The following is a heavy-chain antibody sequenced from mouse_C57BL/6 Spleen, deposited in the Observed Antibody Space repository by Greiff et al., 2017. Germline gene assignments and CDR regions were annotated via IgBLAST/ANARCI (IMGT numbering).Heavy chain of an antibody. J-gene: IGHJ1*03. D-gene: IGHD3-1*01. V-gene: IGHV1-26*01. CDR1: GYTFTDYY. Sequence: VQLQQSGPELVKPGASVKISCKASGYTFTDYYMNWVKQSHGKSLEWIGDINPNNGGTSYNQQFKGKATLTVDKSSSTAYMELRSLTSEDSAVYYCARPRGQRGYFDVWGTGTTVTVSS. CDR2: INPNNGGT. CDR3: ARPRGQRGYFDV.